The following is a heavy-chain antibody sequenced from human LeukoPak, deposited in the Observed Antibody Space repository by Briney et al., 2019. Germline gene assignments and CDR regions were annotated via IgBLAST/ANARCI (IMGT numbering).Heavy chain of an antibody. CDR2: IYYSGST. D-gene: IGHD6-13*01. V-gene: IGHV4-59*01. CDR1: GGSISSYY. CDR3: AREGASSWFLDDARRLDV. Sequence: AETLSLTCTVSGGSISSYYWSWIRQPPGKGLEWIGYIYYSGSTNYNPSLKSRVTISVDTSKNQFSLKLSSVTAADTAVYYCAREGASSWFLDDARRLDVWGQGTTVTVSS. J-gene: IGHJ6*02.